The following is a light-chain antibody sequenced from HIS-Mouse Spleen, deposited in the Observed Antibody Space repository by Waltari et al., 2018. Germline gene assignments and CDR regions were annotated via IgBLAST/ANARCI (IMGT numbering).Light chain of an antibody. CDR1: QSVLYSSNNKNY. V-gene: IGKV4-1*01. CDR2: WAS. Sequence: DILMTKSPTSLPCPRGGGATINGKSTQSVLYSSNNKNYLAWYQQKPGQPPKLLIYWASTRESGVPDRFSGSGSGTDFTLTISSLQAEDVAVYYCQQYYSTPPTFGQGTKVEIK. J-gene: IGKJ1*01. CDR3: QQYYSTPPT.